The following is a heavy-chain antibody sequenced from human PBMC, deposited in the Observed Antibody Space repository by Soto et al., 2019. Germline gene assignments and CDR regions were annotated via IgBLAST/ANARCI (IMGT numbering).Heavy chain of an antibody. CDR1: GFTFSSYH. CDR2: INGRGGST. J-gene: IGHJ4*02. Sequence: EVQLLESGGGLVPPGGSLRLSCAASGFTFSSYHMSWVRQAPGTGLERVSAINGRGGSTDHSDSVKARFTFSRDNSKNTLHRQMNGLRAEDTAVYYCAKSSCGDKFEDFFLAYWGQVTLVTVAA. CDR3: AKSSCGDKFEDFFLAY. D-gene: IGHD3-10*01. V-gene: IGHV3-23*01.